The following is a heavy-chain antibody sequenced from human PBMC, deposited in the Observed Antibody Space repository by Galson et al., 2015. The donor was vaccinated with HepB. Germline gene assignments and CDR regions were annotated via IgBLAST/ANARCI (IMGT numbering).Heavy chain of an antibody. CDR3: ARDFQFRAFDF. V-gene: IGHV3-30*14. CDR1: GFTFSYFT. CDR2: ISFDGGNK. Sequence: SLRLSCAASGFTFSYFTMHWVRQAPGKGLEWVAVISFDGGNKYYADSVKGRFTISRDNSKNTLFLQMNSLRAGDTAFYYCARDFQFRAFDFWGQGTLVTVSS. J-gene: IGHJ4*02.